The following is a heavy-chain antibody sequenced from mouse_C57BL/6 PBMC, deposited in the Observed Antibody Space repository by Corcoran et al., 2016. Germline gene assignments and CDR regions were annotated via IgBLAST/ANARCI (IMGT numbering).Heavy chain of an antibody. V-gene: IGHV9-3*01. CDR1: GYTFTTYG. Sequence: QIQLVQSGPELKKPGETVKISCKASGYTFTTYGMSWVKQDPGKGLKWMGWINTYSGVPTYADDFKGRFAFSLETSASTAYLQINNLKNEDTATYFCAITGTYWGQGTLVTVSA. CDR3: AITGTY. D-gene: IGHD4-1*01. J-gene: IGHJ3*01. CDR2: INTYSGVP.